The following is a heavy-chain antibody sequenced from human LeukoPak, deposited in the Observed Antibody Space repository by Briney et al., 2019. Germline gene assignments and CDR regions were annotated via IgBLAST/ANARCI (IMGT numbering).Heavy chain of an antibody. D-gene: IGHD1-1*01. Sequence: GGSLRLSCAASGFTFSSYSMNWVRQAPGKGLEWVSSISSSSSYIYYADSVKGRFTISRDNAKNSLYLQMNSLRAEDTAVYYCARMRVGTTGTTFDYWGQGTLVTVS. CDR2: ISSSSSYI. CDR1: GFTFSSYS. CDR3: ARMRVGTTGTTFDY. J-gene: IGHJ4*02. V-gene: IGHV3-21*01.